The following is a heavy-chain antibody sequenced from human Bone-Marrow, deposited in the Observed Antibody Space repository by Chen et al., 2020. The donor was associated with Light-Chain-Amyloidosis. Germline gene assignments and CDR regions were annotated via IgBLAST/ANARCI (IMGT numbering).Heavy chain of an antibody. CDR2: ISTSGST. V-gene: IGHV4-4*07. D-gene: IGHD3-22*01. J-gene: IGHJ4*02. Sequence: QVQLQESGPGLVKPSETLSLTCTVSGGSISSYYWSWIRQPAGKGLEWIGRISTSGSTNYNPSLRSRVTMSVDTSKNQFSLKLSSVTAADTAVYYCARSYDSSGYLAYYFDYWGQGTLVTVSS. CDR3: ARSYDSSGYLAYYFDY. CDR1: GGSISSYY.